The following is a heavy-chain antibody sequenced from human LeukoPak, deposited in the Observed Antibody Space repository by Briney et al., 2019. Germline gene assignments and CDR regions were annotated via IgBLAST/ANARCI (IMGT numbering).Heavy chain of an antibody. D-gene: IGHD5-18*01. J-gene: IGHJ4*02. CDR1: GGSISSYY. V-gene: IGHV4-4*07. CDR2: IYTSGST. Sequence: PSETLSLTCTVSGGSISSYYWSWIRQPAGKGLEWIGRIYTSGSTNYNPSLKSRVTMSVDTSKNQFSLKPSSVTAADTAVYYCARVADVDTAMVFDYWGQGTLVTVSS. CDR3: ARVADVDTAMVFDY.